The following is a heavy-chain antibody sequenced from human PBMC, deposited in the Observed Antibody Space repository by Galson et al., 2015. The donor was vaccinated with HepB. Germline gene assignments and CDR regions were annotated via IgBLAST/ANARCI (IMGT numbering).Heavy chain of an antibody. CDR2: IYPGDSDT. Sequence: QSGAEVKKPGESLKISCKGSGYSFTSYWIGWVRQMPGKGLEWMGIIYPGDSDTRYSPSFQGQVTISADKSISTAYLQWSSLKASDTAMYYCARQGQQWLVGGDWFDPWGQGTLVTVSS. CDR1: GYSFTSYW. J-gene: IGHJ5*02. V-gene: IGHV5-51*01. CDR3: ARQGQQWLVGGDWFDP. D-gene: IGHD6-19*01.